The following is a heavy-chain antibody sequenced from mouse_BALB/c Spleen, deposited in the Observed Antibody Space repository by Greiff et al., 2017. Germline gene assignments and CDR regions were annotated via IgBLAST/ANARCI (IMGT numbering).Heavy chain of an antibody. CDR1: GDSITSGY. V-gene: IGHV3-8*02. CDR2: ISYSGST. J-gene: IGHJ4*01. D-gene: IGHD1-3*01. CDR3: ARFHSGSDAMDY. Sequence: EVKLMESGPSLVKPSQTLSLTCSVTGDSITSGYWNWIRKFPGNKLEYMGYISYSGSTYYNPSLKSRISITRDTSKNQYYLQLNSVTTEDTATYYCARFHSGSDAMDYWGQGTSVTVSS.